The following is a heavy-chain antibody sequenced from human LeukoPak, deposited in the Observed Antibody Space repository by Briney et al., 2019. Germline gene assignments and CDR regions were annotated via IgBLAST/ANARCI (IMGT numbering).Heavy chain of an antibody. V-gene: IGHV3-48*02. CDR2: ISSSSSTI. CDR1: GFTFSSYS. D-gene: IGHD3-3*01. J-gene: IGHJ4*02. CDR3: AAQFYDFWSGYSPSPLDY. Sequence: GSLRLSCAASGFTFSSYSMNWVRQAPGKGLEWVSYISSSSSTIYYADSVKGRFTISRDNAKNSLYLQMNSLRDEDTAVYYCAAQFYDFWSGYSPSPLDYWGQGTLVTVSS.